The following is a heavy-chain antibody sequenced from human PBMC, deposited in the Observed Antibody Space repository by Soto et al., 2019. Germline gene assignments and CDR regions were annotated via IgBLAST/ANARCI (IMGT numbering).Heavy chain of an antibody. Sequence: GGSLRLSCAASGFTFSSYGMHWVRQAPGKGLEWVAVIWYDGSNKYYADSVKGRFTISRDNSKNTLYLQMNSLRAEDTAVYYCARDFQYYYGSGTTRGWRYYYYGMDVWGQGTTVTVSS. CDR2: IWYDGSNK. V-gene: IGHV3-33*01. CDR3: ARDFQYYYGSGTTRGWRYYYYGMDV. CDR1: GFTFSSYG. D-gene: IGHD3-10*01. J-gene: IGHJ6*02.